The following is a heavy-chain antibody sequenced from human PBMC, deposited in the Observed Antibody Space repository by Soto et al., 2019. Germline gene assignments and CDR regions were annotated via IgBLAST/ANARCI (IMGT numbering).Heavy chain of an antibody. D-gene: IGHD3-10*01. Sequence: QVPLVQSGAEVKKPGASVKVSCKASGYTFTSYGISWVRQAPGQGLEWMGWISAYNGNTNYAQKLQGRVTMTTDTSTSTAYMELRSLRSDDTAVYYCARGLGSSEMGLLWFGEFLFDYWGQGTLVTVSS. J-gene: IGHJ4*02. CDR3: ARGLGSSEMGLLWFGEFLFDY. V-gene: IGHV1-18*04. CDR2: ISAYNGNT. CDR1: GYTFTSYG.